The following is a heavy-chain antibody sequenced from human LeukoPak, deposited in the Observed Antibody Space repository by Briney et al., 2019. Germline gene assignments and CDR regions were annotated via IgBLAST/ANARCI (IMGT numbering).Heavy chain of an antibody. CDR2: ISGGSDTI. D-gene: IGHD6-13*01. CDR1: GFTFSPYP. CDR3: ARDGIIAAAGLSFDP. V-gene: IGHV3-48*04. J-gene: IGHJ5*02. Sequence: PGGSLRLSCAASGFTFSPYPMNWVRQAPGKGLEWVSYISGGSDTIHYADSVKGRFTISRDYAKNSLYLQMNSLRAEDTAVYYCARDGIIAAAGLSFDPWGQGTLVTVSP.